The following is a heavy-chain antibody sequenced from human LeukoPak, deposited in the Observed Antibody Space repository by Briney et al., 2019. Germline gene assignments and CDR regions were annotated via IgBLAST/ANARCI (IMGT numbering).Heavy chain of an antibody. CDR1: GYTFTSYA. V-gene: IGHV7-4-1*02. D-gene: IGHD2-15*01. Sequence: ASVKVSCKASGYTFTSYAINWVRQAPRQGLEYMGWIRTSTGSPTYAQGFTGRFVFSLDTSVNTAYLQISSLKAEDTAVYYCARDLDSAAFDIWGQGTMVTVSS. CDR2: IRTSTGSP. CDR3: ARDLDSAAFDI. J-gene: IGHJ3*02.